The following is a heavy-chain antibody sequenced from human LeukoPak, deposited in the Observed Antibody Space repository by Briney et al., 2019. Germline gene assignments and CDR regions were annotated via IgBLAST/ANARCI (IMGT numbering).Heavy chain of an antibody. D-gene: IGHD2-8*01. Sequence: ASVKVSCKASGYNFISYYMHWVRQAPGQGLEWMGIINPSGGSTSYAQKFQDGVTMTRDTSTSTVYVELSSLKSEDTAVYYCAREGVVLVDAVRYYYYGMDVWGQGTTVTVSS. CDR3: AREGVVLVDAVRYYYYGMDV. CDR1: GYNFISYY. V-gene: IGHV1-46*01. CDR2: INPSGGST. J-gene: IGHJ6*02.